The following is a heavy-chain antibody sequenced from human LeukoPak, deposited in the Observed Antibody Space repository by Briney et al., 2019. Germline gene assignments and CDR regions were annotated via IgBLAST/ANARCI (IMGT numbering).Heavy chain of an antibody. D-gene: IGHD3-22*01. V-gene: IGHV4-39*01. Sequence: SETLSLTCTVSGGSISSSFYYWGWIRQPPGKGLEWIGSIYHSGSTYYNPSLKSRVTISVDTSRNQFSLNLSPVPAADTPVYYCARRDSSGYYHYYSYGMDVWGQGTTVTVSS. CDR1: GGSISSSFYY. CDR2: IYHSGST. CDR3: ARRDSSGYYHYYSYGMDV. J-gene: IGHJ6*02.